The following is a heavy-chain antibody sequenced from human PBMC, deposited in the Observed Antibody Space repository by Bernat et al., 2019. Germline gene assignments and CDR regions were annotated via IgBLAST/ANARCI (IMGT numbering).Heavy chain of an antibody. CDR1: GFTFSSYG. D-gene: IGHD2-15*01. CDR3: ARDPSYPEGGAFDI. CDR2: IWYDGSNK. Sequence: QVQLVESGGGVGQPGRSLRLSCAASGFTFSSYGMHWVRQAPGKGLEWGAVIWYDGSNKYYAVSVKGRFTISRDNSKNTLYLQMNSLRAEDTAVYYCARDPSYPEGGAFDIWGQGTMVTVSS. V-gene: IGHV3-33*01. J-gene: IGHJ3*02.